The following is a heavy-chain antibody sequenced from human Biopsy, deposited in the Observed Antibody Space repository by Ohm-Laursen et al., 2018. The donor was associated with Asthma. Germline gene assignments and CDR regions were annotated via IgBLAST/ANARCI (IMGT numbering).Heavy chain of an antibody. D-gene: IGHD1-1*01. V-gene: IGHV3-30*01. J-gene: IGHJ3*02. Sequence: SLRLSCAATGFSFSNFAIHWVRQAPGKGLEWVGVISKDASTQDYADSVKGRFTMARDNSKNTLDLQMNSLREEDTAVYYCVRDGTDDAFDIWGQGTTVTVSS. CDR2: ISKDASTQ. CDR1: GFSFSNFA. CDR3: VRDGTDDAFDI.